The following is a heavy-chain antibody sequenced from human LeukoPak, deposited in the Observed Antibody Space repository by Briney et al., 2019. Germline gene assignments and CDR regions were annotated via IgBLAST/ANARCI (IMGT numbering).Heavy chain of an antibody. Sequence: PSETLSLTCTVSGGSISSSSYYWGWIRQPPGKGLEWIGSSYHSGSTYYNPSLKSRVTISVDTSKNQFSLKLSSVTAADTAVYYCARQTNSNSDYWGQGTLVTVSS. D-gene: IGHD4-11*01. CDR1: GGSISSSSYY. CDR2: SYHSGST. J-gene: IGHJ4*02. V-gene: IGHV4-39*01. CDR3: ARQTNSNSDY.